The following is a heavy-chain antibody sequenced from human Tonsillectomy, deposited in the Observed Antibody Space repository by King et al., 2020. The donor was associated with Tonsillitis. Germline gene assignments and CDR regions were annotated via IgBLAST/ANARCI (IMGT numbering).Heavy chain of an antibody. V-gene: IGHV3-20*04. J-gene: IGHJ3*01. CDR1: GFTFGEYG. CDR3: AGGDKRRELLFTGAFAL. D-gene: IGHD1-26*01. CDR2: INSNGGST. Sequence: VQLVESGGGVVRPGGSLRLSCAASGFTFGEYGMSWVRQAPGKGLEWVSGINSNGGSTSYADSVKGRFTISRDNVKSSLYLQMNSLRAEDTAFYSCAGGDKRRELLFTGAFALWGQGTMVTVSS.